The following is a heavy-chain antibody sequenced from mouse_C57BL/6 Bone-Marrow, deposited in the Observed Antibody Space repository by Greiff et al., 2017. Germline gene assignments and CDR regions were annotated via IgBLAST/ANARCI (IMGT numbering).Heavy chain of an antibody. CDR2: IYPRSGNT. D-gene: IGHD1-1*01. CDR3: ARDYCGGYYFDY. CDR1: GYTFTSYG. V-gene: IGHV1-81*01. Sequence: QVQLQQSGAELVRPGASVKLSCTASGYTFTSYGISWVKQRTGQGLEWIGEIYPRSGNTYYNEKFKGKATLTADKSSSTAYMELRSLTSEDSAVDFCARDYCGGYYFDYWGQGTTLTVSS. J-gene: IGHJ2*01.